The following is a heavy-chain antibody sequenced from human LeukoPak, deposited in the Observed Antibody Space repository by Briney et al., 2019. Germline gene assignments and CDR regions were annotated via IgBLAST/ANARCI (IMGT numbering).Heavy chain of an antibody. CDR2: ISSSGSTI. CDR1: EFTFRDFY. V-gene: IGHV3-11*04. CDR3: ARFTGFWSGYYPDY. Sequence: GGSLRLSCAGSEFTFRDFYMGWVRQAPGKGLEWVSYISSSGSTIYYADSVKGRFTISRDNAKNTLYLQMNSLRAEDTAVYYCARFTGFWSGYYPDYWGQGTLVTVSS. D-gene: IGHD3-3*01. J-gene: IGHJ4*02.